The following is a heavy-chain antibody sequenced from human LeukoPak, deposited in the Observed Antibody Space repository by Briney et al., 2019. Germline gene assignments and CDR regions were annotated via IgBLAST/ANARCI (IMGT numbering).Heavy chain of an antibody. CDR2: IYYSGST. V-gene: IGHV4-31*03. Sequence: SETLSLTCTVSGGSISSGGYYWSWIRQHPGKGLEWIGYIYYSGSTYYNPSLKGRVTISVDTSKNQFSLKLSSVTAADTAVYYCARSLGKYYYYYYGMDVWGQGTTVTVSS. J-gene: IGHJ6*02. CDR1: GGSISSGGYY. D-gene: IGHD2-15*01. CDR3: ARSLGKYYYYYYGMDV.